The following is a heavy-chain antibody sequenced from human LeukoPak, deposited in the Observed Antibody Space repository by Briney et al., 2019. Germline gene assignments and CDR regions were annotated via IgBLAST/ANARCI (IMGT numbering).Heavy chain of an antibody. CDR3: ARHGHDTGNFYAHFDY. J-gene: IGHJ4*02. CDR1: GGSISNDY. CDR2: INYSGNT. V-gene: IGHV4-59*08. Sequence: SETLSLTCTVSGGSISNDYWSWIRQTPGKGLEWIAYINYSGNTNNNPSLKSRVTISVDTSKSQFSLKLSSVTAADTAVYYCARHGHDTGNFYAHFDYWGQGALVTVSS. D-gene: IGHD1-26*01.